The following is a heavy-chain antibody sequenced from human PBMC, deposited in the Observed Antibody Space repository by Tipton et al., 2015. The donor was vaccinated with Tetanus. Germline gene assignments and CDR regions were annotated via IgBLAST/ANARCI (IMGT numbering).Heavy chain of an antibody. D-gene: IGHD6-19*01. V-gene: IGHV3-33*01. CDR3: VRDGGSSGWLAY. CDR1: GFTFRSYG. CDR2: IWYDGSNK. Sequence: SGFTFRSYGMHWVRQAPGKGLEWVALIWYDGSNKNYADSVKGRFTISRDNSKNTLYLQMNSLRVEDTAVYYCVRDGGSSGWLAYWGQGTLVTVSS. J-gene: IGHJ4*02.